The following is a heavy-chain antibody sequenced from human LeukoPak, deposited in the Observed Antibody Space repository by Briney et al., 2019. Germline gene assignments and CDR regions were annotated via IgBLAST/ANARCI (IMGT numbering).Heavy chain of an antibody. J-gene: IGHJ4*02. Sequence: PGASLRLSCAASGFTFSSYAMSWVRQAPGKGLVWVSRINSDGSSTSYADSVKGRFTISRDNARNSLYLQMNSLRAEDTAVYYCASGRQLGYWGQGTLVTVSS. CDR2: INSDGSST. D-gene: IGHD6-13*01. CDR1: GFTFSSYA. CDR3: ASGRQLGY. V-gene: IGHV3-74*01.